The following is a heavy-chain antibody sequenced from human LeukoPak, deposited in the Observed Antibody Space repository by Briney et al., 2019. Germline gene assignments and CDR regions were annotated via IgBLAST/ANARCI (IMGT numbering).Heavy chain of an antibody. CDR1: GFSFSNAW. CDR3: STGTTYYYEGTGYVL. J-gene: IGHJ4*02. Sequence: GGSLRLSCAASGFSFSNAWMSWFRQAPGKGLAWVGRVKSKTDGGAIEYAAPVKGRFTISRDDSKNTLYLQMNSLKTEDTAVYYCSTGTTYYYEGTGYVLWGQGTLVTVSS. CDR2: VKSKTDGGAI. D-gene: IGHD3-22*01. V-gene: IGHV3-15*01.